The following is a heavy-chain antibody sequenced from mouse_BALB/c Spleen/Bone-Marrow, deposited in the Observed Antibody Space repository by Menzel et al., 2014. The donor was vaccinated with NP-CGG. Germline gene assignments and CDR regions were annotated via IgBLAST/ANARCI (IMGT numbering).Heavy chain of an antibody. V-gene: IGHV1S81*02. CDR2: INPSNGGT. CDR3: TRSNYGYWYYDV. J-gene: IGHJ1*01. Sequence: HVYLHQSGAELVMPGAAVKLSCKASGYTFSSYYMYWVKQRPGQGLEWIGEINPSNGGTKFNEKFKSKATLTVDKSSSTAYMQPSSLTSERSAVYYWTRSNYGYWYYDVWGEGTPVTVSS. D-gene: IGHD1-1*01. CDR1: GYTFSSYY.